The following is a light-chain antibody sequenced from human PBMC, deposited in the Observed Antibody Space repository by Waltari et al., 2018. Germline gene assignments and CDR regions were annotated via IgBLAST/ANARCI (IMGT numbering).Light chain of an antibody. J-gene: IGLJ2*01. CDR3: SSQSSNDVVL. Sequence: QSALTQPASVSGSPGQSVTSFCAGTSNDVGCCNSVSWYQEHPGQAPRVIIYDVSDRPSGVSDRFSGSKSGNTASLTISGLQAEDEADYYCSSQSSNDVVLFGGGTKLTVL. V-gene: IGLV2-14*01. CDR2: DVS. CDR1: SNDVGCCNS.